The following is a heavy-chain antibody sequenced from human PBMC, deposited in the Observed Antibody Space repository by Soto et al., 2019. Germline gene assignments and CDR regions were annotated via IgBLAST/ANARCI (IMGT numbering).Heavy chain of an antibody. CDR3: THPSGSNSPDAFDI. CDR1: GFSLSTSGVG. D-gene: IGHD2-15*01. V-gene: IGHV2-5*02. Sequence: QITLKESSPTLVKPTQTLTLTCSFSGFSLSTSGVGVGWIRQPPGKTLEWLALIYWDEDKRYSPSLKSRLTITKDTSKNQVLLTMTNMDPVDTATYYCTHPSGSNSPDAFDIWGQGTMVTVSS. CDR2: IYWDEDK. J-gene: IGHJ3*02.